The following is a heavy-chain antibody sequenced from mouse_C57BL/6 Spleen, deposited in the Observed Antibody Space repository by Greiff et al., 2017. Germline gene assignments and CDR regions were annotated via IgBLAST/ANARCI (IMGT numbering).Heavy chain of an antibody. Sequence: QVQLQQPGAELVMPGASVKLSCKASGYTFTSYWMPWVKQRPGQGLEWIGEIDPYDSYTNYHQKLTGTSTLTVDKSSSTAYMQLSSLTSEDSAVYYGARSRDGYYVWYFDVWGTGTTVTVSS. J-gene: IGHJ1*03. V-gene: IGHV1-69*01. CDR1: GYTFTSYW. CDR2: IDPYDSYT. CDR3: ARSRDGYYVWYFDV. D-gene: IGHD2-3*01.